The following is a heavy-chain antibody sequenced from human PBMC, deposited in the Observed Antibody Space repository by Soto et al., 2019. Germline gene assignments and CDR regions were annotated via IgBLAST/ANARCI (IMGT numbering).Heavy chain of an antibody. CDR2: ISSGSSFT. CDR1: GFTFSSST. CDR3: ARDRGDTSSYYNDY. V-gene: IGHV3-21*01. J-gene: IGHJ4*02. Sequence: LRLSCAASGFTFSSSTMSWVRQAPGKGLEWVASISSGSSFTYYPDSVKGRFTISRDNAKNSLYLQVNSLRAEDTAVYYCARDRGDTSSYYNDYWGQGTLVTVSS. D-gene: IGHD3-22*01.